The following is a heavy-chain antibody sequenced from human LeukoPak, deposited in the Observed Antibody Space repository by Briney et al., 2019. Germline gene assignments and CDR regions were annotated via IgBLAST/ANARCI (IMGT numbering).Heavy chain of an antibody. V-gene: IGHV4-39*07. J-gene: IGHJ5*02. Sequence: SETLSLTCTVSGGSISSSSYYWGWIRQPPGKGLEWIGSIYYGSVFYSVSTYYNPSLKSRVTMSGDTSKNQFSLKLSSVTAADTAVYYCARFHGVARPGYNWFDPWGQGTLVTVSS. CDR3: ARFHGVARPGYNWFDP. CDR2: IYYGSVFYSVST. CDR1: GGSISSSSYY. D-gene: IGHD2-2*02.